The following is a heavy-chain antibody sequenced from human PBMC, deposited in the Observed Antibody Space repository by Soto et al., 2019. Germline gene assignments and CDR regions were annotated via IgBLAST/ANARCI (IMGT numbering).Heavy chain of an antibody. V-gene: IGHV3-30*03. J-gene: IGHJ5*02. CDR3: ARKRRVPAGLFALDP. D-gene: IGHD2-2*01. CDR1: GFTFSSYG. CDR2: ISYDGSNK. Sequence: GGSLRLSCAASGFTFSSYGMHWVRQAPGKGLEWVAVISYDGSNKYYADSVKGRFTISRDNSKNTLYLQMNSLRAEDTAVYYCARKRRVPAGLFALDPWGQGTLVTVSS.